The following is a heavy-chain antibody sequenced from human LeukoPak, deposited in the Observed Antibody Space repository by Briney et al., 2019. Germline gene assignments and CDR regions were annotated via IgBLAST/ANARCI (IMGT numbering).Heavy chain of an antibody. D-gene: IGHD6-19*01. J-gene: IGHJ2*01. Sequence: SETLSLTCAVYGGSISSYYWSWIRQPPGKGLEWIGYIYYSGSTNYNPSLKSRVTISVDTSKNQFSLKLSSVTAADTAVYYCARDVQWLTRSYWYFDLWGRGTLVTVSS. V-gene: IGHV4-59*01. CDR1: GGSISSYY. CDR2: IYYSGST. CDR3: ARDVQWLTRSYWYFDL.